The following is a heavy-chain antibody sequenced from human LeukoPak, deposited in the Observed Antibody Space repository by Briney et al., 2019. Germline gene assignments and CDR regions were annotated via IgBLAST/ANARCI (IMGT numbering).Heavy chain of an antibody. CDR2: ISSSGSTI. CDR1: GFTFSSYE. J-gene: IGHJ5*02. V-gene: IGHV3-48*03. Sequence: PGGSLRPSCAASGFTFSSYEMNWVRQAPGKGLEWVSYISSSGSTIYYADPVKGRFTISRDNTKNSLYLQMNSLRAEDTAVYYCARGPLSWFDPWGQGTLVTVSS. CDR3: ARGPLSWFDP.